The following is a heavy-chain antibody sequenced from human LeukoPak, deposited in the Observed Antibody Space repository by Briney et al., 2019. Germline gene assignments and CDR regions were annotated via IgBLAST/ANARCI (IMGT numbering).Heavy chain of an antibody. Sequence: GGSLRLSCTASGFSFGDYAMSWVRQAPGKGLEWVGFIRSKAYGGTPEYAASVEGRFTISRDDSKSIAYLQMNSLKTEDTAVYYCTRARGYSYGYIDYWGQGTLVTVSS. V-gene: IGHV3-49*04. J-gene: IGHJ4*02. CDR2: IRSKAYGGTP. D-gene: IGHD5-18*01. CDR1: GFSFGDYA. CDR3: TRARGYSYGYIDY.